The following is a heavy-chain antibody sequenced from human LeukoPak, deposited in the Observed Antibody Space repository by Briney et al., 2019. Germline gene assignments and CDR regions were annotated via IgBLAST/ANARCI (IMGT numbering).Heavy chain of an antibody. V-gene: IGHV4-59*01. CDR2: IYYSGST. J-gene: IGHJ4*02. Sequence: NTSETLSLTCTVSGGSISSYYWSWIRQPPGKGLEWIGYIYYSGSTNYNPSLKSRVTISVDTSKNQFSLKLSSVTAADTAVYYCARTTVTTSPFDYWGQGTLVTVSS. CDR3: ARTTVTTSPFDY. D-gene: IGHD4-17*01. CDR1: GGSISSYY.